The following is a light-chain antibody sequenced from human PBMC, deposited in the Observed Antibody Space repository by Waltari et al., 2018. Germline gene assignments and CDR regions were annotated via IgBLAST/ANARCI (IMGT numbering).Light chain of an antibody. V-gene: IGLV2-8*01. CDR1: SSDVGGFNF. J-gene: IGLJ3*02. Sequence: QSALTHPPSASGSPGQSVTISCTGTSSDVGGFNFVSWYQQEPGKSPKLMIYEVSKRPSGVPDRFSGSKSGNTASLTVSGLQAEDEADYYCSSYAGSNNSQVFGGGTKLTVL. CDR3: SSYAGSNNSQV. CDR2: EVS.